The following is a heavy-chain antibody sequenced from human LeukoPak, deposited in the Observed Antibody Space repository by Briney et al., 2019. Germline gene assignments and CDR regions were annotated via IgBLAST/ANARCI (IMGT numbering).Heavy chain of an antibody. CDR2: EKQDGSER. CDR1: GFSLSNYW. J-gene: IGHJ4*02. D-gene: IGHD2-15*01. V-gene: IGHV3-7*01. Sequence: GGSLRHSCAASGFSLSNYWMKGVREARGKGLEWVASEKQDGSERLYVDSVKGRFTISIDNAKSSLFLQMHSLRAEDTAVYYCGAGAGWSIDYWGQGTLVTVSS. CDR3: GAGAGWSIDY.